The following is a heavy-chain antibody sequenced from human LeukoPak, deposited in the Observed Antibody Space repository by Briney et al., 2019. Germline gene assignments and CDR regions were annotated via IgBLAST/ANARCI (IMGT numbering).Heavy chain of an antibody. V-gene: IGHV3-30-3*01. CDR2: ISYDGSIQ. Sequence: GGSLRPSCAASGFTFSSYAMHWVRQAPGKGLEWVAVISYDGSIQFYADSVMGRFTISRDNSKNTLYLQMNSLRAEDTAVYYCARDPVTVAGTRWFDYWGQGTLVTVSS. CDR3: ARDPVTVAGTRWFDY. D-gene: IGHD6-19*01. J-gene: IGHJ4*02. CDR1: GFTFSSYA.